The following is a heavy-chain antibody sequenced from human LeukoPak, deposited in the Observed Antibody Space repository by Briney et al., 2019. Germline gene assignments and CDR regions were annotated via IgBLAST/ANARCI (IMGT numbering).Heavy chain of an antibody. D-gene: IGHD6-19*01. Sequence: GGSLRLSCAASGFTFSSYAMSWVRQAPGKGLEWVSAISSGGGNTYYTDSVKGRFTISRDTSKSTLYLQMNSLRAEDTAAYYCAKTGSGWYYFDYWGQGTLVTVSS. J-gene: IGHJ4*02. CDR1: GFTFSSYA. V-gene: IGHV3-23*01. CDR3: AKTGSGWYYFDY. CDR2: ISSGGGNT.